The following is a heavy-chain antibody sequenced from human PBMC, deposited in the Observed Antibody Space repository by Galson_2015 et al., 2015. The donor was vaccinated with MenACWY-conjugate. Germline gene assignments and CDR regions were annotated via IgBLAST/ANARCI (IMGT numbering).Heavy chain of an antibody. D-gene: IGHD6-6*01. CDR2: IYYSGST. Sequence: ETLSPTRTVSGGSLSSYYSSWIPQPPGEGLEWVGDIYYSGSTNYNPSLKSRVTISVDTSKNQFSLKLSSVTAADTAVYYCARAHSSSLYGMDVWGQGTTVTVSS. CDR3: ARAHSSSLYGMDV. CDR1: GGSLSSYY. J-gene: IGHJ6*02. V-gene: IGHV4-59*01.